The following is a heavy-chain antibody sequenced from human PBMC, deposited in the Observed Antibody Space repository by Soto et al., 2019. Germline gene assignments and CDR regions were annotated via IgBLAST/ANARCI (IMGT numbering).Heavy chain of an antibody. Sequence: EVQLVESGGGLVQPGGSLRLSCAASGFTISGHWMHWVRQVPGQGLVWVSRINSEGSSTSSADSVKGRFIISRDNAKNTRVLQMNSLRAEDTAVYYCARSYSVTYGCFDPWGQGPLVTVSS. CDR3: ARSYSVTYGCFDP. D-gene: IGHD1-26*01. J-gene: IGHJ5*02. CDR2: INSEGSST. CDR1: GFTISGHW. V-gene: IGHV3-74*01.